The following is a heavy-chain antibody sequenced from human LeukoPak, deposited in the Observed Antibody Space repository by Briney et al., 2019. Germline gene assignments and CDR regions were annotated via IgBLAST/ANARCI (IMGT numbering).Heavy chain of an antibody. CDR3: ARGKDLPGIAVAGTIDY. D-gene: IGHD6-19*01. J-gene: IGHJ4*02. CDR2: INAGNGNT. Sequence: GASVKVSCKASGYTFTSYAMHWVRQAPGQRLEWMGWINAGNGNTKYSQKFQGRVTITRDTSASTAYMELSSLRSEDTAVYYCARGKDLPGIAVAGTIDYWGQGTLVTVSS. CDR1: GYTFTSYA. V-gene: IGHV1-3*01.